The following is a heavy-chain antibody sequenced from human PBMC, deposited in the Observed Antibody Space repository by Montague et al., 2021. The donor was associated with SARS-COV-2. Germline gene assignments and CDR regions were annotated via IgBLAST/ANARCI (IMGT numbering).Heavy chain of an antibody. CDR1: GGSISSSSYY. CDR2: IYYSGST. Sequence: SETRSLTCTVSGGSISSSSYYWGWIRQPPGKGLEWIGSIYYSGSTYYNPSLKSRVTISVDTSKNQFSLKLSSVTAADTAVYYCARFPTSYYYDSKAAPATPDAFDIWGQETMVTVSS. CDR3: ARFPTSYYYDSKAAPATPDAFDI. J-gene: IGHJ3*02. V-gene: IGHV4-39*01. D-gene: IGHD3-22*01.